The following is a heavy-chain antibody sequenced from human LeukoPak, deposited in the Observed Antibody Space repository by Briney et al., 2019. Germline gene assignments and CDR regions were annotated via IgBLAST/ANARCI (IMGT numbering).Heavy chain of an antibody. CDR1: GGSISSSSYY. CDR2: IYYSGST. J-gene: IGHJ3*02. D-gene: IGHD6-19*01. Sequence: SEILSLTCTVSGGSISSSSYYWGWIRQPPGKGLEWIGSIYYSGSTYYNPSLKSRVTISVDTSKNQFSLKLSSVTAADTAVYYCARRSSGWSALAFDIWGQGTMVTVSS. V-gene: IGHV4-39*07. CDR3: ARRSSGWSALAFDI.